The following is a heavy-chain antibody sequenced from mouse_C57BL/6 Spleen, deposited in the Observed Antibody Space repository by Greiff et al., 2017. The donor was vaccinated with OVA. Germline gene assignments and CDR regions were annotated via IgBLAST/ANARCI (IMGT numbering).Heavy chain of an antibody. CDR3: TTLTTVSD. D-gene: IGHD1-1*01. CDR1: GFNIKDDY. CDR2: IDPENGDT. V-gene: IGHV14-4*01. J-gene: IGHJ2*01. Sequence: VQLQQSGAELVRPGASVKLSCTASGFNIKDDYMHWVKQRPEQGLEWIGWIDPENGDTEYASKFQGKATITAVTSSNTAYLQLSSLTSEDTAVYYCTTLTTVSDWGKGTTLTVSS.